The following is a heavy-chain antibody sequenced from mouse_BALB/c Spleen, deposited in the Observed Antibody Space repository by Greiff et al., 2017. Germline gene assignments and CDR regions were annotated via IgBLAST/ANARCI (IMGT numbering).Heavy chain of an antibody. Sequence: EVQLQQSGAELVKPGASVKLSCTASGFNIKDTYMHWVKQRPEQGLEWIGRIDPANGNTKYDPKFQGKATITADTSSNTAYLQLSSLTSEDTAVYYCARDYGSSYSYYFDYWGQGTTLTVSS. CDR1: GFNIKDTY. D-gene: IGHD1-1*01. J-gene: IGHJ2*01. CDR2: IDPANGNT. CDR3: ARDYGSSYSYYFDY. V-gene: IGHV14-3*02.